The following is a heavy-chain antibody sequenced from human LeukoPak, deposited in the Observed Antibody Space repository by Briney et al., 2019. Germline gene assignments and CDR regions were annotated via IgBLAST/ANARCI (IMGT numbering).Heavy chain of an antibody. CDR2: INWSGGST. CDR3: ARTSSGSYYYYYYMDV. Sequence: GGSLRLSCAASGFTFDDYGMSGVRQAPGKGLEWVSGINWSGGSTGYADSVKGRFTISRDNAKNSLYLQMNSLRAEDTALYYCARTSSGSYYYYYYMDVWGKGTTVTVSS. D-gene: IGHD1-26*01. CDR1: GFTFDDYG. J-gene: IGHJ6*03. V-gene: IGHV3-20*04.